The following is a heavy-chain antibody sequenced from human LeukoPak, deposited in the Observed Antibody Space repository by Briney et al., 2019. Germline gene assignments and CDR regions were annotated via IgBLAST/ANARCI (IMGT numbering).Heavy chain of an antibody. V-gene: IGHV3-7*03. J-gene: IGHJ4*02. Sequence: PGGSLRLSCAASRFTFSSYWMTWVRQAPGKGLEWVANIKRDGSEKYYVDSVKGRFTISRDNAKNSLYLQMNSLRVEDTAVYYCAKGAQWELPLDYWGQGTLVTVSS. CDR3: AKGAQWELPLDY. CDR2: IKRDGSEK. CDR1: RFTFSSYW. D-gene: IGHD1-26*01.